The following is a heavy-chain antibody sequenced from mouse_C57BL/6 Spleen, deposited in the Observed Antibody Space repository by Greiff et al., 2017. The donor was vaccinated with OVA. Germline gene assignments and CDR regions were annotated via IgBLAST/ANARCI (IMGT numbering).Heavy chain of an antibody. Sequence: VHLVESGPGLVAPSQSLSITCTVSGFSFTSYGVDWVRQPPGKGLEWLGVIRGGGSTNYNSDLMSRVSISKDNSKSQVFLKMNSLPTDYTAMYCCAKHLHYYDGSYSMDYWGQGTSVTVSS. CDR1: GFSFTSYG. D-gene: IGHD1-1*01. J-gene: IGHJ4*01. CDR3: AKHLHYYDGSYSMDY. V-gene: IGHV2-9*01. CDR2: IRGGGST.